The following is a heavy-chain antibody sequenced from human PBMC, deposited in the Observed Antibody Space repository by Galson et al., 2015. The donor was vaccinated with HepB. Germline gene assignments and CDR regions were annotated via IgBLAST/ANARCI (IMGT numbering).Heavy chain of an antibody. CDR1: GFTFSNYG. CDR2: ISYDGYNK. Sequence: SLRLSCAASGFTFSNYGMHWVRQAPGKGLEWVASISYDGYNKYYGESVKGRLTISRDNSKNTLYLQMNSLRAEDTAVYHCARAPTHQHGMDVWGQGTTVTVSS. V-gene: IGHV3-30*03. D-gene: IGHD2-2*01. J-gene: IGHJ6*02. CDR3: ARAPTHQHGMDV.